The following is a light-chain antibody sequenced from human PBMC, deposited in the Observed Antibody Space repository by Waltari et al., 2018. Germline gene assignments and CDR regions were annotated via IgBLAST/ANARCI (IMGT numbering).Light chain of an antibody. CDR1: QNIGRY. Sequence: EIVLTQSPGTLSLSPGERATLSCRASQNIGRYLVWYQQKPGQAPRLLIDEASRRATGIPDRFSGSGSGTDFSLTISRLEPEDFAVYYCQNHERLPATFGQGTKVEIK. CDR2: EAS. CDR3: QNHERLPAT. J-gene: IGKJ1*01. V-gene: IGKV3-20*01.